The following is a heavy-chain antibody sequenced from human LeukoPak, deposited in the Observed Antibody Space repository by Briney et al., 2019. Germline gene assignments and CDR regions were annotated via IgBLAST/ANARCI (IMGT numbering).Heavy chain of an antibody. V-gene: IGHV3-23*01. CDR1: GFTFSTRA. CDR3: ANQSPG. CDR2: ISGDGDTT. J-gene: IGHJ4*02. Sequence: GGSLRLSCGASGFTFSTRAMAWVRQAPGKGLDWISAISGDGDTTYYADSVKGRFTISRDNSKNTVYLQMNSLRAEDTAVYYCANQSPGWGQGTLVTVSS.